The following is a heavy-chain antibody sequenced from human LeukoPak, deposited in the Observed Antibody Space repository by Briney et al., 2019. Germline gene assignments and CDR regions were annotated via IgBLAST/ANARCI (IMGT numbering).Heavy chain of an antibody. V-gene: IGHV1-24*01. J-gene: IGHJ4*02. CDR2: FDPEDGET. Sequence: ASVKVSCKVSGYTLTELSMHWVRQAPGKGLEWMGGFDPEDGETIYAQKFQGRVTMTEDTSTDTAYMELSSLRSEDTAVYYCATNLLHSGYDFVNFDYWGQGTLVTVSS. D-gene: IGHD5-12*01. CDR1: GYTLTELS. CDR3: ATNLLHSGYDFVNFDY.